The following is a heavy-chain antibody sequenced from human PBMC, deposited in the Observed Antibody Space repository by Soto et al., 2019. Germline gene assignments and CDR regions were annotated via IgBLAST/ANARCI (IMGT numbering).Heavy chain of an antibody. CDR2: INHSGST. CDR3: ARSEATGLDY. J-gene: IGHJ4*02. D-gene: IGHD1-26*01. CDR1: GGSFSGYF. Sequence: SETLSLTCAVYGGSFSGYFWSWIRQPPGKGLEWIGEINHSGSTNYNPSLKSRVTISVDTSKNQFSLKLSSVTAADTAVYYCARSEATGLDYWGQGTLVTVSS. V-gene: IGHV4-34*01.